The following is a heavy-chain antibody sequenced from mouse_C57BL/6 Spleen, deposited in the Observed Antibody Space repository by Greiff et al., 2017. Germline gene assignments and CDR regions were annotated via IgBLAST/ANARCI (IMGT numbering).Heavy chain of an antibody. CDR1: GYTFTSYW. CDR2: IHPNSGST. D-gene: IGHD3-2*02. J-gene: IGHJ2*01. Sequence: QVQLKQSGAELVKPGASVKLSCKASGYTFTSYWMHWVKQRPGQGLEWIGMIHPNSGSTNYNEKFKSKATLTVDKSSSTAYMQLSSLTSEDSAVYYCAPRQLRLHYFDYWGQGTTLTVSS. CDR3: APRQLRLHYFDY. V-gene: IGHV1-64*01.